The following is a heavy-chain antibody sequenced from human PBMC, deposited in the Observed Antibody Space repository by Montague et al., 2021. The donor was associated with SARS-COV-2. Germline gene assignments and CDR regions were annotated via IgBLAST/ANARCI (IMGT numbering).Heavy chain of an antibody. V-gene: IGHV4-61*01. CDR2: TFYTGSA. J-gene: IGHJ4*02. CDR1: SDSISSGKYF. Sequence: SETRSLTCTVSSDSISSGKYFWTWIRQPPGKGLEWIGYTFYTGSANYNPSHKSRVTISVDTSNNQFSLKLKSMSAADTAVYYCARVGNYLGVYWGQGILVTVSS. D-gene: IGHD3-10*01. CDR3: ARVGNYLGVY.